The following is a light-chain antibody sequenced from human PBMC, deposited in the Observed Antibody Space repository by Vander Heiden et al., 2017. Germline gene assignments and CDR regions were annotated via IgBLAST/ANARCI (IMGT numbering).Light chain of an antibody. CDR2: WAS. J-gene: IGKJ1*01. V-gene: IGKV4-1*01. Sequence: DIAMPQSPDALAASLGETATSSCNSSQSGLYSSNNKNYLAWYQQKPGQPPKLLIYWASTRESGVPDRFSGSGSGTDFTLTISSLQAEDVAVYYCQQYYSTPQTFGQGTKVEIK. CDR1: QSGLYSSNNKNY. CDR3: QQYYSTPQT.